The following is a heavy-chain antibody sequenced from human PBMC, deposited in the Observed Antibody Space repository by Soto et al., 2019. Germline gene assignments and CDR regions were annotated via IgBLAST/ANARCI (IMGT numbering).Heavy chain of an antibody. V-gene: IGHV1-69*13. Sequence: SVKVSCKASGGTFSSYAISWVRQAPGQGLEWMGGIIPIFGTANYAQKFQGRVTITADESTSTAYMELSSLRSEDTAVYSCARLNYCTNGVCDYWGQGTLFTVSS. D-gene: IGHD2-8*01. J-gene: IGHJ4*02. CDR1: GGTFSSYA. CDR3: ARLNYCTNGVCDY. CDR2: IIPIFGTA.